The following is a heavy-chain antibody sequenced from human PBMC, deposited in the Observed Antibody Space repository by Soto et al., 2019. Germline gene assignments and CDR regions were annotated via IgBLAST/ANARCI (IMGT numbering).Heavy chain of an antibody. Sequence: SETLSLTCAVFGGSVSSGSYYWSWIRQPPGKGLEWIGYIYYSGSTNYNPSLKSRVTISVDTSKNQFSLKLSSVTAADTAVYYCARTYYYDSSGYYHPPAFDIWGQGTMVTVSS. D-gene: IGHD3-22*01. CDR2: IYYSGST. CDR3: ARTYYYDSSGYYHPPAFDI. V-gene: IGHV4-61*01. CDR1: GGSVSSGSYY. J-gene: IGHJ3*02.